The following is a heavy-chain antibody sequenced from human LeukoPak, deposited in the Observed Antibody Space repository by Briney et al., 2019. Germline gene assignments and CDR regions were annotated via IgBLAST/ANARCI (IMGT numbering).Heavy chain of an antibody. V-gene: IGHV4-39*01. Sequence: SETLSLTCTVSGGSIRSSSYYWGWIRQPPGKGLEWIGSIYYSGSTFYNPSLKSRVTISVDTSKNQFSLKLSSVTAADTAVYYCARNRRDGYIREWGQGTLVTVSS. CDR2: IYYSGST. D-gene: IGHD5-24*01. CDR3: ARNRRDGYIRE. J-gene: IGHJ4*02. CDR1: GGSIRSSSYY.